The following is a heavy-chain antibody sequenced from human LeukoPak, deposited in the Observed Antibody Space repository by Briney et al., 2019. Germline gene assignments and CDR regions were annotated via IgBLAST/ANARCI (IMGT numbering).Heavy chain of an antibody. CDR3: ARSGGGSSGSHGDY. CDR1: GGSISSTSFY. J-gene: IGHJ4*02. D-gene: IGHD6-25*01. Sequence: SQTLSLTCTVSGGSISSTSFYWGWIRQPPGKGLEWIGSIYYSGSTDYNPSLKSRVTISVDTSKNQFSLKLSSVTAADTAVYYCARSGGGSSGSHGDYWGQGTLVTVSS. V-gene: IGHV4-39*01. CDR2: IYYSGST.